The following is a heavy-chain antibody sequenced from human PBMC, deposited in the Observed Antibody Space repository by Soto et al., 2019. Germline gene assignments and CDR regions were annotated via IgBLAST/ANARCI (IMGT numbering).Heavy chain of an antibody. Sequence: EVQLVESGGGLVKPGGSLRLSCAASGFTFSSYSMNWVRQAPGKGLEWVSSISSSSSYIYYADSVKGRFTISRDNAKNSLYLQMNSLRAEDTAVYYCARASTPRASYGSSPLGPWGQGTLVTVSS. V-gene: IGHV3-21*01. CDR2: ISSSSSYI. CDR1: GFTFSSYS. CDR3: ARASTPRASYGSSPLGP. J-gene: IGHJ5*02. D-gene: IGHD6-13*01.